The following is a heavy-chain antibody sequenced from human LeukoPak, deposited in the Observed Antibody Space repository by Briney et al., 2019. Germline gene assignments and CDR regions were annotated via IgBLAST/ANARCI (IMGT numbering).Heavy chain of an antibody. CDR2: ISGSSNYI. Sequence: GGSLRLSCAVSGFIFSDHSINWVRQAPGKGLEWVSYISGSSNYIYYADSVKGRFTISRDSAKNSVYLQMNSLRVEDTAVYYCAKDLPFLDYWGQGTLVTVSS. V-gene: IGHV3-21*01. J-gene: IGHJ4*02. CDR1: GFIFSDHS. CDR3: AKDLPFLDY.